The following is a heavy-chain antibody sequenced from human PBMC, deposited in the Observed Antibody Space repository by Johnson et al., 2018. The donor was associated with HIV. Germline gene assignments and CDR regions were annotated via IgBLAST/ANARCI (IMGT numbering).Heavy chain of an antibody. V-gene: IGHV3-30*03. CDR2: ISHDGSHK. D-gene: IGHD3-10*01. J-gene: IGHJ3*02. Sequence: QVQLVESGGGVVQPGRSLRLSCAASGFTFSSMHWDRQAPGKGLEWVAVISHDGSHKYYADSVKGRFSLSRDISKNMLYLQMHSLRAEDTAVYYCARRMVQGVIITSGAFDIWGQGTMVTVSS. CDR1: GFTFSS. CDR3: ARRMVQGVIITSGAFDI.